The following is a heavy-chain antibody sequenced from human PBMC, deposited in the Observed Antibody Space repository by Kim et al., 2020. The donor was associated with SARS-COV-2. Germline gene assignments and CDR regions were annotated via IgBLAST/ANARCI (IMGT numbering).Heavy chain of an antibody. Sequence: SETLSLTCAVYGGSFSGYYWSWIRQPPGKGLEWIGEINHSGSTNYNPSLKSRVTISVDTSKNQFSLKLSSVTAADTAVYYCARSPLGIVDYWGQGTLVTVSS. CDR2: INHSGST. CDR1: GGSFSGYY. D-gene: IGHD7-27*01. J-gene: IGHJ4*02. V-gene: IGHV4-34*01. CDR3: ARSPLGIVDY.